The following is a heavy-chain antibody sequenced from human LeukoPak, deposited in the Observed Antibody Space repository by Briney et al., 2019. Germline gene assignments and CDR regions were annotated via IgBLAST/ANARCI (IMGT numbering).Heavy chain of an antibody. CDR2: IRSKAYGGIT. V-gene: IGHV3-49*03. J-gene: IGHJ4*02. CDR1: GFTFGDYA. Sequence: PGGSLRLSCTASGFTFGDYAMSWFRQAPGKGLEWVGFIRSKAYGGITEYAASVKGRFTISRDDSKSIAYLQMNSLKTEDTAVYYCTRVKGWELNFDYWGQGTLVTVSS. D-gene: IGHD1-26*01. CDR3: TRVKGWELNFDY.